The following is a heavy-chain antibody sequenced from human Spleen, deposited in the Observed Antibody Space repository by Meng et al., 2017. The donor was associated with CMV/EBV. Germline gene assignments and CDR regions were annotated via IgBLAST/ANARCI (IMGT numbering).Heavy chain of an antibody. J-gene: IGHJ4*02. CDR2: IKQDGSEK. CDR1: GFTFSSYW. V-gene: IGHV3-7*03. D-gene: IGHD3-3*01. Sequence: GESLKISCAASGFTFSSYWMSWVRQAPGKGLEWVANIKQDGSEKYYVDSVKGRFTISRDNAKNSLYLQMNSLRAEDTALYYCAKDAYYDFWSGYPPFDYWGQGTLVTVSS. CDR3: AKDAYYDFWSGYPPFDY.